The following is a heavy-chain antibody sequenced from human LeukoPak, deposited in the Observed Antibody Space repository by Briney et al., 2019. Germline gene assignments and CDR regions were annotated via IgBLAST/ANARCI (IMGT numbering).Heavy chain of an antibody. CDR1: YY. CDR3: ARESTVTTLNPFDY. D-gene: IGHD4-17*01. V-gene: IGHV3-11*05. CDR2: ISSSSSYT. J-gene: IGHJ4*02. Sequence: YYWGWIRQPPGKGLEWVSYISSSSSYTNYADSVKGRFTISRDNAKNSLYLQMNSLRAEDTAVYYCARESTVTTLNPFDYWGQGTLVTVSS.